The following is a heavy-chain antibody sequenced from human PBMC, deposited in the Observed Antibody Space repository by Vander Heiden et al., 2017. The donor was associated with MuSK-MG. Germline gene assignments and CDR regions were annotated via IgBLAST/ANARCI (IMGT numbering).Heavy chain of an antibody. V-gene: IGHV3-23*01. CDR2: ISGSGGGT. J-gene: IGHJ4*02. Sequence: EVQLLESGGGLVQPGGSLRLSCAASGFTFSSNGMSWVRQAPGKGLEWVSGISGSGGGTYDVDSVKGRFTISRDNSKNTLYLKMKSLRVEDTAVYYCAKGFPYYFDHWGQGTLVTVSS. CDR1: GFTFSSNG. CDR3: AKGFPYYFDH.